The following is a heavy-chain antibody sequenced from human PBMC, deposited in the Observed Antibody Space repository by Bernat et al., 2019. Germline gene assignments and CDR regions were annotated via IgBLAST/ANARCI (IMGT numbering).Heavy chain of an antibody. Sequence: QVQLVQSGAEVKKPGSSVKVSCKASGGTFSSYTISWVRQAPGQGLEWMGRIIPILGIANYAQKFQGRVTITADKSTSTAYMELSSLRSEDTAVYYCARSGAMVRGVQEYYGMDVWGQGTTVTVSS. CDR1: GGTFSSYT. CDR2: IIPILGIA. V-gene: IGHV1-69*02. CDR3: ARSGAMVRGVQEYYGMDV. D-gene: IGHD3-10*01. J-gene: IGHJ6*02.